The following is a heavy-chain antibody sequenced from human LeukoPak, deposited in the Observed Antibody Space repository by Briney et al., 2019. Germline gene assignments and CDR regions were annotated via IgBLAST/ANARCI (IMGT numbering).Heavy chain of an antibody. CDR1: GFSSSSYA. Sequence: GGSLRLSCAASGFSSSSYAMSWVRQAPGKELEWVSSLSDSGTSTFYADSVKGRFTTSRDSSKNTLYLQMNSLRAEDTAVYYCAQRHSRGWFYFAYWGQGTLVTVSS. V-gene: IGHV3-23*01. J-gene: IGHJ4*02. D-gene: IGHD6-19*01. CDR2: LSDSGTST. CDR3: AQRHSRGWFYFAY.